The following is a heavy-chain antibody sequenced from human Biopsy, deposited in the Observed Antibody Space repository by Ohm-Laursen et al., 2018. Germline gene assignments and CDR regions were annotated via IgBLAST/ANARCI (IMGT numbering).Heavy chain of an antibody. Sequence: SETLSLTCTVTDGSISNIINYWGWIRQPLGKGLEWLGIIYHTGITDYNPSLKSRVTISVATSTTHFSQKLSSLTAADTAVYYCAGHSFGSGRDFWGQGTLVTVSS. CDR1: DGSISNIINY. CDR2: IYHTGIT. CDR3: AGHSFGSGRDF. D-gene: IGHD3-10*01. J-gene: IGHJ4*02. V-gene: IGHV4-39*01.